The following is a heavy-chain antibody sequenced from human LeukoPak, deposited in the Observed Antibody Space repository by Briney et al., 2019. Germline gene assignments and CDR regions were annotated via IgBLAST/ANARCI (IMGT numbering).Heavy chain of an antibody. D-gene: IGHD5-24*01. J-gene: IGHJ3*02. CDR3: ARVEMATTDNAFDI. V-gene: IGHV4-59*01. Sequence: SETLSLTCTVSGASISSDYWSWIRQPPGKGLEWIGYIFFSGSTNYNPSLKRRVTMSVDTSRNQFSLKLSSVTAADTAVYYCARVEMATTDNAFDIWGQGTMVTVSS. CDR1: GASISSDY. CDR2: IFFSGST.